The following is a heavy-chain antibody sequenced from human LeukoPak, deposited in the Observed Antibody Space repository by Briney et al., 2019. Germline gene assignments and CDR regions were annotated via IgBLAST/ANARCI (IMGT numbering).Heavy chain of an antibody. V-gene: IGHV4-34*01. D-gene: IGHD6-19*01. CDR1: GGSFSGYY. CDR2: INHSGST. CDR3: ARESRTSSGWRVDY. J-gene: IGHJ4*02. Sequence: SETLSLTCAVYGGSFSGYYWSWIRQPPGKGLEWIGEINHSGSTNYNPSLKSRVTISVDTSKNQFSLKLSSVTAADTAVYYCARESRTSSGWRVDYWGQGTLVTVSS.